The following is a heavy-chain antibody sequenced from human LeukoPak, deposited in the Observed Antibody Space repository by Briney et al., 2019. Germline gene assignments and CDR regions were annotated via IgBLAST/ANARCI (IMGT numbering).Heavy chain of an antibody. D-gene: IGHD3-10*01. V-gene: IGHV3-33*01. CDR3: ARDGFYGSGSYCWLDY. J-gene: IGHJ4*02. Sequence: GGSLRLSCAASGFTFSSYGMHWVRQAPGKGLEWVAVIWYDGSNKYYADSVKGRFTISRDNSKNTLYLQMNSLRAEDTAVYYCARDGFYGSGSYCWLDYWGQGTLVTVSS. CDR1: GFTFSSYG. CDR2: IWYDGSNK.